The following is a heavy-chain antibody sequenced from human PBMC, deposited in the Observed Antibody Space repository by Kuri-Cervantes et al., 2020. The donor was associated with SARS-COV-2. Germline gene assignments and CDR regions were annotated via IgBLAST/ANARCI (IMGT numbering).Heavy chain of an antibody. Sequence: ASVKVSCKASGYTFTGYYMHWVRQAPGQGLEWMGRINPNSGGTNYAQKFQGRVTMTRDTSISTAYMELSRLRSDDTAVYYCARVGLMITFGGVIVIPPDYWGQGTLVTVSS. J-gene: IGHJ4*02. CDR3: ARVGLMITFGGVIVIPPDY. D-gene: IGHD3-16*02. CDR2: INPNSGGT. V-gene: IGHV1-2*06. CDR1: GYTFTGYY.